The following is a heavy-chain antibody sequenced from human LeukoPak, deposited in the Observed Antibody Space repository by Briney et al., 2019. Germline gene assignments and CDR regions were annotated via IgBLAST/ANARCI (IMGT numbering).Heavy chain of an antibody. D-gene: IGHD6-13*01. V-gene: IGHV3-23*01. CDR2: ISGSGGST. Sequence: GGSLRLSCAASGFTFGSYAMSWVRQAPGKGLEWVSAISGSGGSTYYADSVKGRFTISRDNSKNTLYLQMNSLRAEDTAVYYCAKDLKQQLVFPYFDYWGQGTLVTVSS. CDR1: GFTFGSYA. CDR3: AKDLKQQLVFPYFDY. J-gene: IGHJ4*02.